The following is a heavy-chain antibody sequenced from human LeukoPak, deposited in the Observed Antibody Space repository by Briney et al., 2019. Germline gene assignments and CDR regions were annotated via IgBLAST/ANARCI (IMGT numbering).Heavy chain of an antibody. D-gene: IGHD6-13*01. J-gene: IGHJ4*02. CDR1: GGSIISGGHY. V-gene: IGHV4-61*02. CDR3: ARGVSALDY. Sequence: SETLSLTCTVSGGSIISGGHYWSWIRQPAGKGLEYLGRIYSTGSTNYNPSLRSRVTISVDTSKNHFSLKLSSVTAADTAVYYCARGVSALDYWGQGTLITVSS. CDR2: IYSTGST.